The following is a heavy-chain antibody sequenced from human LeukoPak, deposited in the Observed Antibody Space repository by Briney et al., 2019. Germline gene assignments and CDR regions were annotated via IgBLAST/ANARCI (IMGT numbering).Heavy chain of an antibody. Sequence: PGGSLRLSCAVSGFTFSSYAMHWVRQAPGKGLEYVSAISSNGGSTYYANSVKGRFTISRDNSKNTLYLQMGSLRAEDMAVYYCARAETAAFQFDYWGQGTLVTVSS. CDR2: ISSNGGST. V-gene: IGHV3-64*01. D-gene: IGHD6-13*01. J-gene: IGHJ4*02. CDR3: ARAETAAFQFDY. CDR1: GFTFSSYA.